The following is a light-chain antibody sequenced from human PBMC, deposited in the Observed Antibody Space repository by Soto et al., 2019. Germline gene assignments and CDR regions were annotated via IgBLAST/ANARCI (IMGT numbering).Light chain of an antibody. CDR3: SSYTSSSTLV. CDR1: ISDVGGYNY. CDR2: EVS. V-gene: IGLV2-14*01. Sequence: QTVLTQPASVPGYPGQSITISCTGTISDVGGYNYVSWYQQHPGKAPKLMIYEVSNRPSGVSNRFSGSKYGNIASLTISGLQAEDEADYYCSSYTSSSTLVFGTGTKVTV. J-gene: IGLJ1*01.